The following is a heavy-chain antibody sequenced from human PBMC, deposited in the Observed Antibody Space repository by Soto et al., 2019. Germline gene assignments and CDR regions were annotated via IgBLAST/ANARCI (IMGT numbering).Heavy chain of an antibody. CDR3: AREGRGKKAGYNGLVSLGY. D-gene: IGHD2-2*02. CDR2: IIPIFNST. J-gene: IGHJ4*02. Sequence: QVQLVQSGAEVKTPGSSLKVSCKVSGSRFSNYVISWVRQAPGPGLEWLGRIIPIFNSTTSAQNFQGRVTITADKSTSTASLEVSSRRSDDTAVDYCAREGRGKKAGYNGLVSLGYWGQGTLVTVSS. V-gene: IGHV1-69*06. CDR1: GSRFSNYV.